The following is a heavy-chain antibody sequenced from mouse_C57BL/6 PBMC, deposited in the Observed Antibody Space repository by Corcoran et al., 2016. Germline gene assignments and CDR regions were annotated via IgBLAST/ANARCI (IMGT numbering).Heavy chain of an antibody. CDR3: ARSPLTAQAPLAY. Sequence: QVQLQQSGAELVKPGASVKISCKASGYAFSSYWMHWVKQRPGKGLEWIGQIYPGDGDTNYNGKFKGKATLTTDKSSSTAYMQLSSLTSEDSAVYFSARSPLTAQAPLAYWGQGTVVTVSA. CDR1: GYAFSSYW. J-gene: IGHJ3*01. D-gene: IGHD3-2*02. V-gene: IGHV1-80*01. CDR2: IYPGDGDT.